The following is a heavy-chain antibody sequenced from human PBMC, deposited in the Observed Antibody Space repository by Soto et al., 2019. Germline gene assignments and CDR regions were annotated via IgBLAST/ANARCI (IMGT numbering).Heavy chain of an antibody. CDR3: ARDDEAGGWYFDL. CDR2: IYYSGST. CDR1: GGSISSGGYY. D-gene: IGHD3-16*01. J-gene: IGHJ2*01. Sequence: SETLSLTCTVSGGSISSGGYYWSWIRQHPGKGLEWIGYIYYSGSTYYNPSLKSRVTISVDTSKNQFSLKLSSVTAADTAVYYCARDDEAGGWYFDLWGRGTLVTVSS. V-gene: IGHV4-31*03.